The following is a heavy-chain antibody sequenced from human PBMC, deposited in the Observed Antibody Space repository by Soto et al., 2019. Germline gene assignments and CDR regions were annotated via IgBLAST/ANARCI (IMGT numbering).Heavy chain of an antibody. V-gene: IGHV4-34*01. J-gene: IGHJ4*02. CDR1: GGSFSGYY. D-gene: IGHD6-6*01. CDR3: ARGSTSYSSSSGSFFDY. Sequence: SETLSLTCAVYGGSFSGYYWSWIRQPPGKGLEWIGEINHSGSTNYNPSLKSRVTISVDTSKNQFSLKLSSVTAADTAVYYCARGSTSYSSSSGSFFDYWGQGTPVTVSS. CDR2: INHSGST.